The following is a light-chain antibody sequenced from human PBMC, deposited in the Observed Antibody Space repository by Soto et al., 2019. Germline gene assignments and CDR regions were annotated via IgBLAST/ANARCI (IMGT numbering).Light chain of an antibody. CDR2: TAS. J-gene: IGKJ1*01. V-gene: IGKV1-5*01. CDR3: QEYNNYWT. Sequence: IQMTQSPATLSATEGDTVTITCRASQTISRWLAWYQQKPGKAPRLLIYTASTLESGVPSRFSASGSGTEFTLTISSLHPDDFATYYCQEYNNYWTFGQGTKVDIK. CDR1: QTISRW.